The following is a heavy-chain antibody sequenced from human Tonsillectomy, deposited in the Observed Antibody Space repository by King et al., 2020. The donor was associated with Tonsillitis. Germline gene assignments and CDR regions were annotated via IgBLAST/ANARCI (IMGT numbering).Heavy chain of an antibody. D-gene: IGHD3-3*01. CDR3: AKGTRLGVVHFDY. V-gene: IGHV3-23*01. CDR1: GFTFSSYA. CDR2: ISGYGGST. J-gene: IGHJ4*01. Sequence: EMQLQESGGGLVQPGGSLRLSCAASGFTFSSYAMSWVRQAPGKGLEWVSAISGYGGSTYYADSVKGRFTISRDNSKNTLYLQMNSLRAEDTAVYYWAKGTRLGVVHFDYWGHGTLVTVSS.